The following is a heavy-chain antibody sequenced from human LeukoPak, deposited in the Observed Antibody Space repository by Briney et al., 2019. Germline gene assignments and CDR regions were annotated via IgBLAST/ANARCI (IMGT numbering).Heavy chain of an antibody. D-gene: IGHD3-22*01. CDR2: IHHSGST. CDR3: TRGSIAYYYMDV. Sequence: SGTLSLTCAVSGDPISSNNWWSWVRQPPGKGLEWIGEIHHSGSTNYNPSLKSRVTILLDKSKNQFSLKLSSVTAADTAVYYCTRGSIAYYYMDVWGKGTTVTISS. V-gene: IGHV4-4*02. J-gene: IGHJ6*03. CDR1: GDPISSNNW.